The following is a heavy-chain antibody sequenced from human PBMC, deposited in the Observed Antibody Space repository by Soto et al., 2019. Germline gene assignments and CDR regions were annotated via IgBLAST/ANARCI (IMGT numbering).Heavy chain of an antibody. D-gene: IGHD3-9*01. Sequence: SETLSLTCAVYGGSFSGYYWSWIRQPPGKGLEWIGEINHSGSTNYNPSLKSRVTISVDTSKNQFSLKLSSVTAADTAVYYCARATGYEHYYYYYYMDVWGKGTTVTVSS. CDR3: ARATGYEHYYYYYYMDV. CDR1: GGSFSGYY. V-gene: IGHV4-34*01. J-gene: IGHJ6*03. CDR2: INHSGST.